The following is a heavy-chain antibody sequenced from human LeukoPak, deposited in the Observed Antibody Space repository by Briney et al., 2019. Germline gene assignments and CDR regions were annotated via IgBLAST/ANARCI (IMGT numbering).Heavy chain of an antibody. CDR2: ITTSDGNT. J-gene: IGHJ4*02. V-gene: IGHV3-23*01. D-gene: IGHD7-27*01. CDR1: GFTLSSYT. Sequence: GGSLRLSCAASGFTLSSYTMSWVRQALGKGLEWVSTITTSDGNTYYADSVKGRFTVSRDNSKNTLFLQMNSLRAEDTAVYYCAKDGGLWVSAHWGDSWGRGTLVTVSS. CDR3: AKDGGLWVSAHWGDS.